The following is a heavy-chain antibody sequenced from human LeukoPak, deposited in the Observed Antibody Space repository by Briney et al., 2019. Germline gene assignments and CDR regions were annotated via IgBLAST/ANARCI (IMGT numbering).Heavy chain of an antibody. V-gene: IGHV4-30-4*08. CDR3: ARTSMYYDFWGGYRDFDY. CDR2: IYYSGST. Sequence: SQTLSHTCTVSGGSISRGDYYWSWIRQPPGKGLEWIGYIYYSGSTYYNPSLKSRVTISLDTSKNQFSLNLSSVTAADTAVYYCARTSMYYDFWGGYRDFDYWGQGTLVTVSS. J-gene: IGHJ4*02. D-gene: IGHD3-3*01. CDR1: GGSISRGDYY.